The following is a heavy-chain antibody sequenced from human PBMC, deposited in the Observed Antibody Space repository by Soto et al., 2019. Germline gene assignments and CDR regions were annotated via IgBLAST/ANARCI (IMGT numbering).Heavy chain of an antibody. CDR2: IIPIFGTA. Sequence: GASVKVSCKASGGTFSSYAISWVRQAPGQGLEWMGGIIPIFGTANYAQKFQGRVTITADESTSTAYMELSSLRSEDTAVYYCARDLLRYDILTGYSPNYYYYGMDVWGQGTTVTVSS. D-gene: IGHD3-9*01. CDR3: ARDLLRYDILTGYSPNYYYYGMDV. V-gene: IGHV1-69*13. J-gene: IGHJ6*02. CDR1: GGTFSSYA.